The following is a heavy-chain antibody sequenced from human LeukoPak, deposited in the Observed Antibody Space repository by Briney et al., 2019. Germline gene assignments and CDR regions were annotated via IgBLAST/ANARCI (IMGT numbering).Heavy chain of an antibody. D-gene: IGHD5-24*01. Sequence: PSETLSLTCAVYGVSFSGYYWSWLRQPPGKGLEWIGEINHSGSTNYNPSLKSRVTISVDTSKNQFSLKLSSVTAADTAVYYCASGGHGLQSPFDIWGQGTMVTVSS. V-gene: IGHV4-34*01. CDR3: ASGGHGLQSPFDI. CDR1: GVSFSGYY. J-gene: IGHJ3*02. CDR2: INHSGST.